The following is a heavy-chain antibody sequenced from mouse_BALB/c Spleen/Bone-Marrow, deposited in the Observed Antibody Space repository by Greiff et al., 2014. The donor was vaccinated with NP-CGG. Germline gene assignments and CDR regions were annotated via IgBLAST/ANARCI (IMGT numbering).Heavy chain of an antibody. V-gene: IGHV1-69*02. CDR2: IDPSDSET. D-gene: IGHD2-3*01. Sequence: QVQLQQSGAELVKPGAPVKLSCKASGYTFTSYWMNWVKQRPGRGLEWIGRIDPSDSETHYNQKFKDKATLTVDKSSSTAYIQLSSLTSEDSAVYCCARSHGYYPYWYFDVWGAGTTVTVSS. CDR3: ARSHGYYPYWYFDV. CDR1: GYTFTSYW. J-gene: IGHJ1*01.